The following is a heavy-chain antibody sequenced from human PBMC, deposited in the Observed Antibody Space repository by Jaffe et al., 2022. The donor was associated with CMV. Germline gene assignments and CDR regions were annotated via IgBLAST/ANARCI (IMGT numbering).Heavy chain of an antibody. J-gene: IGHJ6*03. V-gene: IGHV3-11*06. CDR2: ISSSSSYT. CDR1: GFTFSDYY. CDR3: ARMGGSSWYYYYYYMDV. D-gene: IGHD6-13*01. Sequence: QVQLVESGGGLVKPGGSLRLSCAASGFTFSDYYMSWIRQAPGKGLEWVSYISSSSSYTNYADSVKGRFTISRDNAKNSLYLQMNSLRAEDTAVYYCARMGGSSWYYYYYYMDVWGKGTTVTVSS.